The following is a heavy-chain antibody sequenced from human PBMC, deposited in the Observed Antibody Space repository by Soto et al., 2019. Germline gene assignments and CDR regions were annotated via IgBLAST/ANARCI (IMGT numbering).Heavy chain of an antibody. CDR3: AKDPPNGVVAGPFDY. V-gene: IGHV3-23*01. CDR2: ISGSGGST. Sequence: GGSLRLSCAASGFTFSSYAMIWVRQAPGKGLEWVSAISGSGGSTYYADSVKGRFTISRDNSKNTLYLQMNSLRAEDTAVYYCAKDPPNGVVAGPFDYWGQGTLVTVSS. CDR1: GFTFSSYA. J-gene: IGHJ4*02. D-gene: IGHD2-15*01.